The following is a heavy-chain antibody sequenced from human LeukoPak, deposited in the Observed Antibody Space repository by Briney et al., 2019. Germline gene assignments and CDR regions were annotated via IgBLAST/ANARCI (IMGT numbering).Heavy chain of an antibody. D-gene: IGHD6-19*01. CDR1: GFTFSSYW. J-gene: IGHJ3*02. Sequence: GGSLRLSCAASGFTFSSYWMSWVRQAPGKGLEGVANIKQDGSEKYYVDSVKGRFTISRDNAKNSLYLQMNSLRAEDTAVYYCAREIAVAGGAFDIWGQGTMVTVSS. V-gene: IGHV3-7*01. CDR3: AREIAVAGGAFDI. CDR2: IKQDGSEK.